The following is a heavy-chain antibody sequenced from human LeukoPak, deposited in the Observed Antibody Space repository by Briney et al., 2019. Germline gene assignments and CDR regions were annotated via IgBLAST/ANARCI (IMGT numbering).Heavy chain of an antibody. CDR1: GGSISSYY. J-gene: IGHJ5*02. CDR3: ARALGVPARPYNWFDP. V-gene: IGHV4-59*01. Sequence: PSETLSLTCTVSGGSISSYYWSWVRQPPGQGLEWIGYIYYTGRTNYNPSLKSRVAISVDTSKNQFSLKLSSVTAADTAVYYCARALGVPARPYNWFDPWGQGTLVTVSS. CDR2: IYYTGRT. D-gene: IGHD2-2*01.